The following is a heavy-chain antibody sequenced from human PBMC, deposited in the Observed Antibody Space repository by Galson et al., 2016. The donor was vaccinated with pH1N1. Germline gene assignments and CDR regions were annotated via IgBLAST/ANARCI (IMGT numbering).Heavy chain of an antibody. CDR1: GDSLTNHW. D-gene: IGHD4-11*01. CDR3: ARVKNPNSNWNNWFDP. Sequence: GAEVKKPGESLKISCRGSGDSLTNHWIAWVRQMSGKGLEWMGIIYPGDSDTRYSPSFQGQVTISADKSINTAYLQWSSLKASDTAIYYCARVKNPNSNWNNWFDPWGQGTLVTVSS. V-gene: IGHV5-51*03. CDR2: IYPGDSDT. J-gene: IGHJ5*02.